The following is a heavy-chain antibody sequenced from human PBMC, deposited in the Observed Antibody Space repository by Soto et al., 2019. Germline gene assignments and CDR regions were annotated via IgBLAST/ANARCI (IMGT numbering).Heavy chain of an antibody. D-gene: IGHD6-19*01. V-gene: IGHV3-15*01. CDR1: GFAFSNAW. CDR3: ATDSPRIGWYPHDS. J-gene: IGHJ4*02. CDR2: NKDKTEGETT. Sequence: EVQLVESGGGLVKPGGSLRLACAASGFAFSNAWMSWVRQAPGKGLEWVGRNKDKTEGETTDYAAPVKGRITISRDDSTNALFLQSNSLKTEDTGLYYCATDSPRIGWYPHDSWGQGTLVTVSS.